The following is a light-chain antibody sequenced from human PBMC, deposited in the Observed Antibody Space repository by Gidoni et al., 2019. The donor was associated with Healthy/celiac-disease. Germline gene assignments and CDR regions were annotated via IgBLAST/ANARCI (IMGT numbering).Light chain of an antibody. Sequence: DIVMTQSPLSLPVTPGEPASISCRSSQSLQHSNGYNYLDWYLQKPGQSPQLLIYLGSNRASGVPDRFSGSGSGTDFTLKISRVEAEDVGVYYCMQALQTPPYTFGQXTKLEIK. CDR1: QSLQHSNGYNY. CDR2: LGS. CDR3: MQALQTPPYT. J-gene: IGKJ2*01. V-gene: IGKV2-28*01.